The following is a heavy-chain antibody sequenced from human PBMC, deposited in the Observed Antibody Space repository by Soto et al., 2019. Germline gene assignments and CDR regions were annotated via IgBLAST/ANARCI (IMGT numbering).Heavy chain of an antibody. J-gene: IGHJ6*04. CDR2: ISYDGSNK. D-gene: IGHD2-15*01. CDR3: AKGDIYSSGMDV. CDR1: GFTFSSYG. V-gene: IGHV3-30*18. Sequence: GGSLRLSCAASGFTFSSYGMHWVRQAPGKGLEWVAVISYDGSNKYYADSVKGRFTISRDNSKNTLYLQMNSLRAEDTAVYYWAKGDIYSSGMDVWGKGTTVTVSS.